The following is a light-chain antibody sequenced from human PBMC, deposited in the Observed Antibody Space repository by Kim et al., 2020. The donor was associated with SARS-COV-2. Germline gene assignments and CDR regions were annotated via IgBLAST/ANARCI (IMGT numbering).Light chain of an antibody. J-gene: IGLJ3*02. Sequence: APGKAASITWGGNNIGSQRVHWYQQKPGQAPVLVIYYNSDRPSGIPERFSGSNSGNTATLTISRVEAGDEADYYCQVWDSGSDHWVFGGGTQLTVL. CDR3: QVWDSGSDHWV. V-gene: IGLV3-21*04. CDR1: NIGSQR. CDR2: YNS.